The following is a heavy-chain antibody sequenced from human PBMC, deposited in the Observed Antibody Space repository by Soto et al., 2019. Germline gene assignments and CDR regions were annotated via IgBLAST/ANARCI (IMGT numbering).Heavy chain of an antibody. D-gene: IGHD3-22*01. CDR2: ISAYNGNT. J-gene: IGHJ4*02. V-gene: IGHV1-18*01. Sequence: QVQLVQSGAEVKKPGASVKVSCKASGYTFTSYGISWVRQAPGQGLEWMGWISAYNGNTTYAQKLQGRVTMTPDTSXXTAYMELRSLRSDDTAVYYCERGWGYYDSSSDFDYWGQGTLVTVSS. CDR3: ERGWGYYDSSSDFDY. CDR1: GYTFTSYG.